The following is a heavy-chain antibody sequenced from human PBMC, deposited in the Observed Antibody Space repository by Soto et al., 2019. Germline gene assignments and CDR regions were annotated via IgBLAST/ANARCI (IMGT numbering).Heavy chain of an antibody. CDR3: TTGIYYDILTGYHNVAY. CDR1: GFNLSHPW. Sequence: EVQLVESGGGLVKPGGSLRLSCVASGFNLSHPWMTWVRQAAGKGLEWVGRIKSKTDGGTADYAAPVKGRATISRDDSKHTVYLNMNCLKTEDTAVYYCTTGIYYDILTGYHNVAYWGQGALVTVSS. D-gene: IGHD3-9*01. V-gene: IGHV3-15*01. CDR2: IKSKTDGGTA. J-gene: IGHJ4*02.